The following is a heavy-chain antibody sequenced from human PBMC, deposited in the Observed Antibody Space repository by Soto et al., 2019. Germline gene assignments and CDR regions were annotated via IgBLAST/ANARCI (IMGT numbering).Heavy chain of an antibody. CDR2: IYYNGNT. J-gene: IGHJ6*02. V-gene: IGHV4-31*02. Sequence: QVQVQESGPGLVQPSQTLSPKCSVSGGSIGSRDYYWSWIRQHPQKGPEWIGTIYYNGNTDYNPSLRGRPTMSLDTSMNEFSLKLTSVTAADTAVYYCARDKGGAALKGSGMDVWGQGTTVTVS. CDR3: ARDKGGAALKGSGMDV. D-gene: IGHD3-10*01. CDR1: GGSIGSRDYY.